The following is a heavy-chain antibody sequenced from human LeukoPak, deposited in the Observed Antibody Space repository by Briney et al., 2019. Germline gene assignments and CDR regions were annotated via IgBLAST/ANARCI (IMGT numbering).Heavy chain of an antibody. V-gene: IGHV3-7*01. J-gene: IGHJ6*02. CDR1: GFTFSSYW. CDR2: IKQDGSEK. CDR3: ARYRLDYRDYYYYGMDV. Sequence: GGSLRLSCAASGFTFSSYWMSWVRQAPGKGLEWVANIKQDGSEKYYVDSVKGRFTISRDNAKNSLYLQMNSLSAEDTAVYYCARYRLDYRDYYYYGMDVWGQGTTVTVSS. D-gene: IGHD4-17*01.